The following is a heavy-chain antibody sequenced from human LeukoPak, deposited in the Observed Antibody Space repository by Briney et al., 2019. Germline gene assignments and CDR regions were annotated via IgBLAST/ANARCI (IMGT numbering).Heavy chain of an antibody. D-gene: IGHD3-16*01. V-gene: IGHV4-4*07. J-gene: IGHJ4*02. CDR1: GGSISSYY. CDR3: AGGRWGPFFDY. Sequence: SETLSLTCTVSGGSISSYYWSWIRQPAGKGLEWVGRIYTSGSTNYNPSLKSRVTMSVDTSKNQFSLKLSTVTAADTAVYYCAGGRWGPFFDYWGQGTLVTVSS. CDR2: IYTSGST.